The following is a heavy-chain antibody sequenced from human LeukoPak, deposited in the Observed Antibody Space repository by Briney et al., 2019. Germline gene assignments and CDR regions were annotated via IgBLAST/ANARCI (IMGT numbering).Heavy chain of an antibody. CDR2: ISSTGSTI. CDR3: ARPLYCSGGSCYGFDY. J-gene: IGHJ4*02. Sequence: GGSLRLSCAASGFTFSDYYMSWIRQAPGKGLEWVSYISSTGSTIYYADSVKGRFTISRDNAKNSLYLQMNSLRAEDTAVYYCARPLYCSGGSCYGFDYWGQGTLVTVSS. V-gene: IGHV3-11*01. D-gene: IGHD2-15*01. CDR1: GFTFSDYY.